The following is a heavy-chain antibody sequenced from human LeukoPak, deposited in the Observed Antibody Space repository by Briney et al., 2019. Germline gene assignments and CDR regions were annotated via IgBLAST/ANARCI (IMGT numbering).Heavy chain of an antibody. CDR3: ARDLSKGAYFDY. CDR1: GFTFSNYG. Sequence: GGSLRLSCTASGFTFSNYGMHWVRQAPGKGLEWVAIIWYDGSYKYYTDSVKGRFTISRDSSKNTLYLQMDSLRTEDTAVYYCARDLSKGAYFDYWGQGTLVTASS. D-gene: IGHD6-6*01. CDR2: IWYDGSYK. V-gene: IGHV3-33*01. J-gene: IGHJ4*02.